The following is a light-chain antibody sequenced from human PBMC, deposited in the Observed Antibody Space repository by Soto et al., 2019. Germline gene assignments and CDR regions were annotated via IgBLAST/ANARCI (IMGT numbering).Light chain of an antibody. Sequence: EIVMTQSPATLSVSPGERATLSCRASQSVSSNLAWYQQKPGQAPRLLIYGASTRATGIPARFSGSGSGTEFILTISSLQSEDFAVYYCQQYNNWPMWTFGQGTKVDIK. CDR2: GAS. J-gene: IGKJ1*01. CDR1: QSVSSN. CDR3: QQYNNWPMWT. V-gene: IGKV3-15*01.